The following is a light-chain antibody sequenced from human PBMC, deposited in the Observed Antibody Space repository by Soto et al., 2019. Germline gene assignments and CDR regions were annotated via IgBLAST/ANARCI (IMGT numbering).Light chain of an antibody. V-gene: IGKV1-39*01. CDR2: AAS. CDR3: MQGTHWPQT. J-gene: IGKJ1*01. CDR1: QSISRF. Sequence: DIQMTQSPSSLSASVGDRVAITCRASQSISRFVNWYQQKPGKAPKLLIYAASSLQSGVPSRFSGSGSGTDFTLTISRVEAEDVGVYYCMQGTHWPQTFGQGTKVDIK.